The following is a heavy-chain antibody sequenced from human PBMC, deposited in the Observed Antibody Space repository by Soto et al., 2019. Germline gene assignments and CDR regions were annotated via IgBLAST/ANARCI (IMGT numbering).Heavy chain of an antibody. CDR3: AKHEGYCSSTTCSNFDY. CDR2: IYPGDSDT. Sequence: GESLKISCKASGFTFTSYWIAWVRQMPGKGLEWMGIIYPGDSDTSYSPSFQGQVTISADKSINTASLQWSSLKASDTAMYYCAKHEGYCSSTTCSNFDYWGQGTLVTVSS. V-gene: IGHV5-51*01. CDR1: GFTFTSYW. D-gene: IGHD2-2*01. J-gene: IGHJ4*02.